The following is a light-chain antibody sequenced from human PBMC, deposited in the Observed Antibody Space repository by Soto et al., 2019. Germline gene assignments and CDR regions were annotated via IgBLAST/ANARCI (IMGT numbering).Light chain of an antibody. CDR3: QQYGSSAPIT. Sequence: EIVLTQSPGTLSLSPGERATLSCRASQSVSSSYFAWYQQKPGQSPILLIYDVSDRATGIPDRFSGSGSETDFTLTISRLEPEDFALYYCQQYGSSAPITFGQGTRLEIK. CDR1: QSVSSSY. V-gene: IGKV3-20*01. J-gene: IGKJ5*01. CDR2: DVS.